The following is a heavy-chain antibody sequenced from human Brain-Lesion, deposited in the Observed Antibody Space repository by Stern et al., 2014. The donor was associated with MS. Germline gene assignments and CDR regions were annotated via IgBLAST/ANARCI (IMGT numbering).Heavy chain of an antibody. D-gene: IGHD1-26*01. J-gene: IGHJ5*02. V-gene: IGHV4-61*02. CDR3: ATTRWDLFTWNWFDP. Sequence: QVQLVQSGPGLVKPSQTLSLTCTVSGGSISSSGYYWSWIRQPADKGLEWIGRIHDSGSTYYNPSLKSRVTIPRHTAKNQFSLKLPSVTAADTAVYYCATTRWDLFTWNWFDPWGQGTLVTVSS. CDR1: GGSISSSGYY. CDR2: IHDSGST.